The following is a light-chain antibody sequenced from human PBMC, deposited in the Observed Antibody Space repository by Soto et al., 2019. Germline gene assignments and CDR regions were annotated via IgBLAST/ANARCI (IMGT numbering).Light chain of an antibody. V-gene: IGKV1-5*01. J-gene: IGKJ4*01. CDR2: DAS. Sequence: DIQMTQSPSTLSASVGDRVTITCRASQSITSWLAWYQQKPGKAPNLLIYDASSLESGVPSRFSGSGSGTEFSLTISSLQPDDFATYFCQQGASFPLAFGGGTKVEIK. CDR3: QQGASFPLA. CDR1: QSITSW.